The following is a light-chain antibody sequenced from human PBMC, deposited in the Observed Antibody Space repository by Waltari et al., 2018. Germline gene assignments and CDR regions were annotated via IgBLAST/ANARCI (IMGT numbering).Light chain of an antibody. CDR2: GAN. J-gene: IGKJ1*01. CDR3: QHHVRLPAT. Sequence: IVLTQSPGTLSLSPGERATLSCRASQSVNTYLAWYQQKPGQAPRLLIYGANTRAAGIPDRFSGSGSGTDFSLTISRLEAEDFAVYYCQHHVRLPATFGQGTKVEIK. V-gene: IGKV3-20*01. CDR1: QSVNTY.